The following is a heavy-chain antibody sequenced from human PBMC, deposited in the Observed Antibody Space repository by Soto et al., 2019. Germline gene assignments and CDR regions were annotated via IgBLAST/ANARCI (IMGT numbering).Heavy chain of an antibody. D-gene: IGHD2-2*01. Sequence: SQTLSLTCAVYGGSFSGYYWSWIRQPPGKGLEWIGEINHSGSTNYNPSLKSRVTITVDTSKNQFSLKLSSVTAADTAVYYCARGDCSSTSCYEDDAFDILGQGTMVTGSS. V-gene: IGHV4-34*01. CDR3: ARGDCSSTSCYEDDAFDI. CDR2: INHSGST. CDR1: GGSFSGYY. J-gene: IGHJ3*02.